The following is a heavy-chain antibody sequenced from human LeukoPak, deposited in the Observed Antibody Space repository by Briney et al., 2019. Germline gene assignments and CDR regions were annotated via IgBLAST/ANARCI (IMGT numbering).Heavy chain of an antibody. D-gene: IGHD3-16*02. CDR2: IYYSGST. V-gene: IGHV4-59*01. CDR1: GGSTSGYY. Sequence: SETLSLTCTVSGGSTSGYYWSWIRQPPGKGLEWIGDIYYSGSTNYNPSLKSRVTVSVDTSKNQFSLKLNSVTAADTAVYYCAGGRSSNWFDPWGQGTLVTVSS. J-gene: IGHJ5*02. CDR3: AGGRSSNWFDP.